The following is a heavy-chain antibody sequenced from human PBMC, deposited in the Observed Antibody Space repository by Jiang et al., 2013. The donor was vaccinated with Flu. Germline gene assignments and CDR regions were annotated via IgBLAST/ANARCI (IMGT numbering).Heavy chain of an antibody. CDR2: IYYSGST. D-gene: IGHD6-13*01. V-gene: IGHV4-59*08. CDR1: GDSINSYY. J-gene: IGHJ4*02. Sequence: GSGLVKPSETLSLTCTVSGDSINSYYWSWIRQPPGKGLEWIGYIYYSGSTNYNPSLKSRVTISVDTSKNQFSLKLSSVTAADTAVYYCARLYPRYSSHKYFFDYWGQGTLVTVSS. CDR3: ARLYPRYSSHKYFFDY.